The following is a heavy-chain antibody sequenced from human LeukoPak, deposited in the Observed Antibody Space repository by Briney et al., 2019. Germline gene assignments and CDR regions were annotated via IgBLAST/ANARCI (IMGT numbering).Heavy chain of an antibody. J-gene: IGHJ3*02. CDR1: GYTFTSYD. CDR2: INPNSGGT. V-gene: IGHV1-2*02. Sequence: ASVKVSCKSSGYTFTSYDIHWVRQAPGQGLEWMGRINPNSGGTNYAQKFQGRVTMTRDTSISTAYMELSRLRSDDTAVYYCARPYAAAPLDAFDIWGQGTMVTVSS. D-gene: IGHD6-25*01. CDR3: ARPYAAAPLDAFDI.